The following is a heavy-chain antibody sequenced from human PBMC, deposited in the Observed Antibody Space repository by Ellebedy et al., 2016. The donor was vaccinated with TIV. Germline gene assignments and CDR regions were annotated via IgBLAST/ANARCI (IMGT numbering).Heavy chain of an antibody. CDR1: GFRFSSFG. Sequence: GESLKISXVVSGFRFSSFGMHWVRQAPGKGLEWVAVISYDGNDKVYADSVKGRFTISRDNSKNTLYLQMNSLRGEDTAVYYCAKGGVPRNYWGQGTLVTVSS. D-gene: IGHD3-10*01. CDR3: AKGGVPRNY. J-gene: IGHJ4*02. CDR2: ISYDGNDK. V-gene: IGHV3-30*18.